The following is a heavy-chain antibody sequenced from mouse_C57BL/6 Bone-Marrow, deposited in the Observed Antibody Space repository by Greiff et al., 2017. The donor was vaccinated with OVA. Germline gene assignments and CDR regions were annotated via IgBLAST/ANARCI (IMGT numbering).Heavy chain of an antibody. CDR1: GYTFTDYE. D-gene: IGHD1-1*01. CDR3: TRRRATVAPFAY. J-gene: IGHJ3*01. Sequence: QVQLKQSGAELVRPGASVTLSCKASGYTFTDYEMHWVKQTPVHGLEWIGAIDPETGGTAYNQKFKGKAILTADKSSSTAYMELRSLTSEDSAVYYCTRRRATVAPFAYWGQGTLVTVSA. V-gene: IGHV1-15*01. CDR2: IDPETGGT.